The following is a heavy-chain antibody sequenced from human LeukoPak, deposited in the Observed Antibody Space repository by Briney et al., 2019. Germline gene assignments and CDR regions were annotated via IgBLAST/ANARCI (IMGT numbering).Heavy chain of an antibody. V-gene: IGHV3-23*01. CDR2: ISGSGGST. J-gene: IGHJ4*02. CDR1: GFTFGSYT. CDR3: AKPRRAATLDY. D-gene: IGHD2-15*01. Sequence: GGSLRLSCAASGFTFGSYTVTWVRQAPGKGLEWVSSISGSGGSTYYADSVKGRFTISRDNSKNTLYLRMNSLRVEDTAVYYCAKPRRAATLDYWGQGTLVTVCS.